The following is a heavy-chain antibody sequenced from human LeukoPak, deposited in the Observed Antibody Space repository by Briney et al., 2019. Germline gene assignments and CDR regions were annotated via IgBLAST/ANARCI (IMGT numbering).Heavy chain of an antibody. CDR1: GFTFSSYG. CDR2: ISYDGSNK. V-gene: IGHV3-30*03. CDR3: AATGVYSSSWWDYFDY. D-gene: IGHD6-13*01. J-gene: IGHJ4*02. Sequence: PGRSLRLSCAASGFTFSSYGMHWVRQAPGKGLEWVAVISYDGSNKYYADSVKGRFTISRDNSKNTLYLQMNSLRAEDTAVYYCAATGVYSSSWWDYFDYWGQGTLVTVSS.